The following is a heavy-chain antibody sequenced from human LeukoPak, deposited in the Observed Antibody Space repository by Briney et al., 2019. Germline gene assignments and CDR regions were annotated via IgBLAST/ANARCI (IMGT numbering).Heavy chain of an antibody. CDR3: ARDIILDP. Sequence: GASVKVSCKTSGSTFADYYLTWVRQAPGQGFEWLGWINPKTGVTKYAQNLLGRVTMTSDTSISTAYMELSRLTSDDTALYFCARDIILDPWGQGTLVTVSS. J-gene: IGHJ5*02. CDR2: INPKTGVT. V-gene: IGHV1-2*02. D-gene: IGHD1-14*01. CDR1: GSTFADYY.